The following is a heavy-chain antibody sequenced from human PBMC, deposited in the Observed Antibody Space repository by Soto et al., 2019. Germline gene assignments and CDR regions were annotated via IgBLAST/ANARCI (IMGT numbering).Heavy chain of an antibody. CDR3: ARAGVTIFGVVVDYYGMDV. D-gene: IGHD3-3*01. Sequence: PGGSLRLSCAASGFTFSSYEMDWVRQAPGKGLEWVSYISTRGSTKYYADSVKGRFTISRDDAKNSLYLQMNSLRVEDTAVYYCARAGVTIFGVVVDYYGMDVWGQGTTVTVYS. CDR1: GFTFSSYE. V-gene: IGHV3-48*03. J-gene: IGHJ6*02. CDR2: ISTRGSTK.